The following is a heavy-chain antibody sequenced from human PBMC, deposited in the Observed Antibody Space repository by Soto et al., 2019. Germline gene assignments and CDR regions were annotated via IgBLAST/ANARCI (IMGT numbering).Heavy chain of an antibody. Sequence: GGSLRLSCAASGSTFSSYGMHWVRQAPGKGLEWAAVIRYDGSNKYYADSVKGRFTISRDNSKNTLYLQMSSLRAEDTAVYYCARVSRSGYYPKYWGQGTVVTVSS. J-gene: IGHJ4*02. D-gene: IGHD3-3*01. V-gene: IGHV3-33*01. CDR3: ARVSRSGYYPKY. CDR1: GSTFSSYG. CDR2: IRYDGSNK.